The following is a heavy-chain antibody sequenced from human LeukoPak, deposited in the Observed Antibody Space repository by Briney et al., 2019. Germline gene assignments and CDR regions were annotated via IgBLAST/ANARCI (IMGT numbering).Heavy chain of an antibody. CDR1: GFNFGDYA. D-gene: IGHD6-19*01. J-gene: IGHJ4*02. CDR3: AKDLVAVALIKYAPLDY. V-gene: IGHV3-49*04. Sequence: PGGSLRLSCEASGFNFGDYAMSWVRQAPGKGLEWVGLIRSKANGETREYAASVKGRFTISRDNFKNTLYLQMNSLRAEDTAVYYCAKDLVAVALIKYAPLDYWGQGTLVTVSS. CDR2: IRSKANGETR.